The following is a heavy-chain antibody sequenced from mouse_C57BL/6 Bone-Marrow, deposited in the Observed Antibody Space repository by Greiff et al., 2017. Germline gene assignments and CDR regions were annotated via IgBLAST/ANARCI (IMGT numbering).Heavy chain of an antibody. CDR3: AYYRGYYAMDY. V-gene: IGHV1-81*01. CDR2: IYPRSGNT. Sequence: QVQLQQSGAELARPGASVKLSCKASGYTFTSYGISWVKQRTGQGLEWIGEIYPRSGNTYYNEKFKGKATLTADKSSSTAYMELRSLTSEDAAVYVCAYYRGYYAMDYWGQGTSVTVSA. J-gene: IGHJ4*01. D-gene: IGHD1-1*01. CDR1: GYTFTSYG.